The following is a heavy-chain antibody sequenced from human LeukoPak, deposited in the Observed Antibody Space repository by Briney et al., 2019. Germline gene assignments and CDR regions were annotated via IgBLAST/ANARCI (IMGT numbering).Heavy chain of an antibody. Sequence: SETLSLTCAVYGGPFRGFFWSWIRQAPGKGLEWIGEVSHNGSSNYNPSLKSRINISLDTSKSQFSLRLTSVTAADTAVYYCARGIFYGGRNQYIWLDLWGQGTLVTVSS. V-gene: IGHV4-34*01. CDR3: ARGIFYGGRNQYIWLDL. CDR2: VSHNGSS. J-gene: IGHJ5*02. CDR1: GGPFRGFF. D-gene: IGHD4-23*01.